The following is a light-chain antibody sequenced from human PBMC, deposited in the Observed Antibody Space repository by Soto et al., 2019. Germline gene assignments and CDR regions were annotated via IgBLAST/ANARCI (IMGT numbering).Light chain of an antibody. CDR2: KAS. J-gene: IGKJ1*01. V-gene: IGKV1-5*03. Sequence: DIPVTQSPSTLSASVGDRVTISCRASQDLNNWLAWFQQKPGKAPTLLIYKASGLESGVPSRFSGSGSGTEFTLTINSLQPDDFVTYYCQHYNGYPWTFGQGTKVEVK. CDR3: QHYNGYPWT. CDR1: QDLNNW.